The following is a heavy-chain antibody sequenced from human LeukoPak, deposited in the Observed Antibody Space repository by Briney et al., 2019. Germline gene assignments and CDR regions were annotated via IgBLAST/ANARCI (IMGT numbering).Heavy chain of an antibody. Sequence: GGSLRLSCAVSGFTVSTNYMSWVRQAPGKGLEWVSFIYSGGSTYYADSVKGRFTISRDNSKNTLYLQMNSLRAEDTAVYYCARDRYYYDSSGYTFDYWGQGTLVTVSS. V-gene: IGHV3-66*02. J-gene: IGHJ4*02. CDR1: GFTVSTNY. CDR2: IYSGGST. D-gene: IGHD3-22*01. CDR3: ARDRYYYDSSGYTFDY.